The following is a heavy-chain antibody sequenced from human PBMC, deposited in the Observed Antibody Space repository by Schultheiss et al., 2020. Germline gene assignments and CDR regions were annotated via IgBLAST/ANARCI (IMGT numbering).Heavy chain of an antibody. Sequence: GGSLRLSCAASGFTVSSNYMSWVRQAPGKGLEWVSYISSSSSYTNYADSVKGRFTISRDNAKNTLYLQMNSLRAEDTAVYYCARRYTYGIDYWGQGTLVTVSS. CDR1: GFTVSSNY. CDR3: ARRYTYGIDY. D-gene: IGHD5-18*01. V-gene: IGHV3-11*06. CDR2: ISSSSSYT. J-gene: IGHJ4*02.